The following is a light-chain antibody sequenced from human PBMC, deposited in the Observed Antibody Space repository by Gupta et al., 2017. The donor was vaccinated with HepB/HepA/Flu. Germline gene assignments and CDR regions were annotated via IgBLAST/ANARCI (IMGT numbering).Light chain of an antibody. CDR1: QNRLYSSNSKNY. J-gene: IGKJ1*01. Sequence: DIVMTQSPDSLTVSLGERATINCKSSQNRLYSSNSKNYLSWYQQKAGQPPKLLIYWASTRESGVPDRFSGSGSGTDSTLTISSLQAEDVAVYYCQQADSTPWTFGQGTKVEIK. CDR2: WAS. V-gene: IGKV4-1*01. CDR3: QQADSTPWT.